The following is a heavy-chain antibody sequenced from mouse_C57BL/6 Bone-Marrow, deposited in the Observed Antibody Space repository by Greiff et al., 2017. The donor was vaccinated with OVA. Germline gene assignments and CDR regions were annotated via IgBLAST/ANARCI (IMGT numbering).Heavy chain of an antibody. CDR1: GIDFSRYW. CDR3: TRGKYWDY. J-gene: IGHJ2*01. CDR2: INPDSSTI. D-gene: IGHD4-1*01. Sequence: EVKLMESGGGLVQPGGSLKLSCAASGIDFSRYWMSWVRRAPGKGLEWIGEINPDSSTIKYEPSLKDKFIISRDNDKNTMYLQMGKERSEETAVNYCTRGKYWDYWGKGTTLTVSS. V-gene: IGHV4-1*01.